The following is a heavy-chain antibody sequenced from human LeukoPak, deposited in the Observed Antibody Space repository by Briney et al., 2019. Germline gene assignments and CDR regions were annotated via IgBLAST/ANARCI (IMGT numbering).Heavy chain of an antibody. CDR1: GGTFSSYA. CDR3: ARDHLGYGSGSPFEY. CDR2: IIPIFATA. V-gene: IGHV1-69*13. Sequence: SVKVSCKASGGTFSSYAISWVRQAPGQGLEWMGGIIPIFATANYAEKFQGRVTITAGESTGTAYMELSSLRSEDTAVYYCARDHLGYGSGSPFEYWGQGTLVTVSS. J-gene: IGHJ4*02. D-gene: IGHD3-10*01.